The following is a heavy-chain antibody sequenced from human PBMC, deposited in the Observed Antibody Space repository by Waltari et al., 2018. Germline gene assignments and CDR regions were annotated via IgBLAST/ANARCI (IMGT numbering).Heavy chain of an antibody. D-gene: IGHD3-16*02. Sequence: EVPLLESAGGLVQPGEALRLSCAASGFSFMGFALTWVRQAPGEGLECVASISGSGATPFYADSVKGRFTIVRDNSRDTVYLQMNSLRVDDSAVYYCAKGSRGYTNYFFDSWGQGTLVSVSS. CDR2: ISGSGATP. J-gene: IGHJ4*02. V-gene: IGHV3-23*01. CDR1: GFSFMGFA. CDR3: AKGSRGYTNYFFDS.